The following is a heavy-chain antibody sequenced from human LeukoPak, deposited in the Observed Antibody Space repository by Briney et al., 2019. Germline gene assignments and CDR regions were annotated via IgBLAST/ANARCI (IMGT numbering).Heavy chain of an antibody. CDR1: GCTFTSSA. CDR2: IVVGSGNT. J-gene: IGHJ6*04. V-gene: IGHV1-58*01. Sequence: SVKVSCKASGCTFTSSAVQWARQARGQRLEWIGWIVVGSGNTNYAQKFQERVTITRDMSTSTAYMELSSLRSEDTAVYYCAAPYCSSTSCPPLYYYYYGMDVWGKGTTVTVSS. CDR3: AAPYCSSTSCPPLYYYYYGMDV. D-gene: IGHD2-2*01.